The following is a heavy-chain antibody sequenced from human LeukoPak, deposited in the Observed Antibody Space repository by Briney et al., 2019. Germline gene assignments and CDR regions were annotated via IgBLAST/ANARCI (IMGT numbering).Heavy chain of an antibody. J-gene: IGHJ1*01. CDR2: INSDGSST. CDR3: YGGNAEQ. CDR1: GLTFSGLW. Sequence: GGSLRLSCAASGLTFSGLWLHWVRQAPGKGLVWVSGINSDGSSTRYADSVKGRFTISRDNAKNTLYLQMNSLRVEDMAVYYCYGGNAEQWGQGTLVTVSS. V-gene: IGHV3-74*01. D-gene: IGHD4-23*01.